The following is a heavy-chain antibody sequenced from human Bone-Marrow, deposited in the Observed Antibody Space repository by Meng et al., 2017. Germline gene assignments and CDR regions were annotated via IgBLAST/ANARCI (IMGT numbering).Heavy chain of an antibody. CDR2: IYPGDSDT. D-gene: IGHD3-22*01. J-gene: IGHJ2*01. Sequence: GESLKISCEGSGYSFTDYWIAWVRQMPGKGLEWMGIIYPGDSDTRYGPSFQGQVTISAVNSISTAYIQWNSLKASDTAMYYCARPSYYDSSGYYLGYFDLWGRGTLVTVSS. V-gene: IGHV5-51*01. CDR1: GYSFTDYW. CDR3: ARPSYYDSSGYYLGYFDL.